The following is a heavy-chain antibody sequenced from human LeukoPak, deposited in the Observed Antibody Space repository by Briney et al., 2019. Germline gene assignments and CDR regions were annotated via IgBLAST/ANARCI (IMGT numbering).Heavy chain of an antibody. CDR1: GYTFTGYY. CDR3: ARDPSSRPSGSYYSYYYGMDV. J-gene: IGHJ6*02. CDR2: INPNSGGT. V-gene: IGHV1-2*02. D-gene: IGHD1-26*01. Sequence: ASVKASCKASGYTFTGYYMHWVRQAPGQGLEWMGWINPNSGGTNYAQKFQGRVTMTRDTSISTAYMELSRLRSDDTAVYYCARDPSSRPSGSYYSYYYGMDVWGQGTTVTVSS.